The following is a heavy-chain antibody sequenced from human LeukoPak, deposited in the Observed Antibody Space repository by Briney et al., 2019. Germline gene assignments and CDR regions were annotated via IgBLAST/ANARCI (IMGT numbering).Heavy chain of an antibody. J-gene: IGHJ5*02. Sequence: ASGTLSLTCTVSGGSISSYYWSWIRQPAGKGLEWIGRIYTSGSTNYNPSLKSRVTMSVDTSKNQFSLKLTSVTAADTAVYYCARRIVVVAHNRAPYNWFDPWGQGTLVTVSS. CDR2: IYTSGST. V-gene: IGHV4-4*07. D-gene: IGHD2-15*01. CDR3: ARRIVVVAHNRAPYNWFDP. CDR1: GGSISSYY.